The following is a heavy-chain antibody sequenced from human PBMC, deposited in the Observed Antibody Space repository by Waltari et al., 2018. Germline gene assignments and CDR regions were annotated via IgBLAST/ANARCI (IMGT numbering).Heavy chain of an antibody. J-gene: IGHJ5*02. CDR3: AREVGGSRWFDP. Sequence: QVQLQESGPGLVKTSETLSLTCTVSGGSSSTYYWPWTRQPAGKGLEWIGRINTGGNTNHNPSLKSRVTMSVDTSKNQFSLTLSSVTAADTAVYYCAREVGGSRWFDPWGQGTLVTVSS. D-gene: IGHD3-16*01. V-gene: IGHV4-4*07. CDR1: GGSSSTYY. CDR2: INTGGNT.